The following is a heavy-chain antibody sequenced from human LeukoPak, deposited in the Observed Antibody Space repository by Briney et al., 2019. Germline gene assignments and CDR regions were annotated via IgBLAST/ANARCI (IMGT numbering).Heavy chain of an antibody. D-gene: IGHD3-3*01. V-gene: IGHV1-18*01. CDR3: ALKDFWSGYSLDY. CDR2: ISAYNGNT. J-gene: IGHJ4*02. CDR1: SYTLTNYG. Sequence: GASVKVSCKASSYTLTNYGISWVRQAPGQGLEWMGWISAYNGNTNYAQNLQGRVTMTTDTSTNTAYMELRSLRSDDTAVYYCALKDFWSGYSLDYWGQGTLVTVSS.